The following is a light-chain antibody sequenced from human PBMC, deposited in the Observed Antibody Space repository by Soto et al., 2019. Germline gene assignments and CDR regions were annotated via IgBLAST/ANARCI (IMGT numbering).Light chain of an antibody. V-gene: IGLV2-14*01. Sequence: QSALTQPASVSGSPGQSITISCTGTSSDVGAYNYVSWYQQHPGKAPKLIIYEVNNRPSGISNRFSGSKSDNTASLTISGLQAEDEADYYCSSSTSTSTYVFGTGTKVTVL. CDR1: SSDVGAYNY. CDR3: SSSTSTSTYV. J-gene: IGLJ1*01. CDR2: EVN.